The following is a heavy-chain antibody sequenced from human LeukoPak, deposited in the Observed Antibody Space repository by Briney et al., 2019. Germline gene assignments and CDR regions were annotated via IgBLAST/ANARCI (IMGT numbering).Heavy chain of an antibody. CDR2: IYTSGST. V-gene: IGHV4-4*07. J-gene: IGHJ5*02. Sequence: ETLSLTCTVSGGSISSAYWSWIRQPAGKGLEWIGRIYTSGSTNYNPSLKSRVTMSVDTSKNQFSLKLSSVTAADTAVYYCARDITMVRGKYNWFDPWGQGTLVTVSS. CDR1: GGSISSAY. D-gene: IGHD3-10*01. CDR3: ARDITMVRGKYNWFDP.